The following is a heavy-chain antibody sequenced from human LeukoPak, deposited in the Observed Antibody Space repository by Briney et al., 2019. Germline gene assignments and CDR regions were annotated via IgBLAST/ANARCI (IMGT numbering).Heavy chain of an antibody. CDR1: GSTFSSYS. D-gene: IGHD2-15*01. V-gene: IGHV3-21*01. CDR2: ISSSSDHI. CDR3: ARGVVPAAFDY. Sequence: GGSLRLSCAASGSTFSSYSMNWVRQAPGKGLEWVSSISSSSDHIAYADSVKGRFPVSRDNAKNSLYLQVNSLRAEDTAVYYCARGVVPAAFDYWGQGTLVTVSS. J-gene: IGHJ4*02.